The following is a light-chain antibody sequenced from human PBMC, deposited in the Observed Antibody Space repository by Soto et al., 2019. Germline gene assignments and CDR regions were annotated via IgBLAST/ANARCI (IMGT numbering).Light chain of an antibody. J-gene: IGKJ4*01. CDR1: QDISNY. CDR2: DAS. Sequence: DIPMTQSPSSLSASVGDRVTITCQASQDISNYLNWYQQKPGKAPKLLIYDASNLETGVPSRFSGSGYGTDFTFTISSLQPEDIATYYCQQYDNLLLTFGGGTKVEIK. V-gene: IGKV1-33*01. CDR3: QQYDNLLLT.